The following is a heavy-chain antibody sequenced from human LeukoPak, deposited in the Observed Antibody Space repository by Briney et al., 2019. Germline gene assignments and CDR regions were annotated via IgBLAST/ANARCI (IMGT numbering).Heavy chain of an antibody. CDR1: GGSFSGFY. CDR3: ARSFSGTVIFRY. D-gene: IGHD3/OR15-3a*01. CDR2: INHSGST. V-gene: IGHV4-34*01. J-gene: IGHJ4*02. Sequence: SETLSLTCAVYGGSFSGFYWSWIRQPPGKGLEWIGEINHSGSTKYNPSLKSRVTISVDTSKNQFSLKLSSVTAADTAVYYCARSFSGTVIFRYWGQGTLVTVSS.